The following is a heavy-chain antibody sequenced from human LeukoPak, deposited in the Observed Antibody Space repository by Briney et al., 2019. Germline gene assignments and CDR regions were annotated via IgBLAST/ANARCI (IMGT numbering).Heavy chain of an antibody. CDR3: ARVQGRYSYGSGFDS. J-gene: IGHJ4*02. CDR1: GFTFSSYA. D-gene: IGHD5-18*01. V-gene: IGHV3-30*04. CDR2: ISYDGSNK. Sequence: PGGSLRLSCAASGFTFSSYAMHSVRQAPGKGLEWVAVISYDGSNKYYADSVKGRFTISRDNSKNTLYLQMNSLRAEDTAVYYCARVQGRYSYGSGFDSWGQGTLVTVSS.